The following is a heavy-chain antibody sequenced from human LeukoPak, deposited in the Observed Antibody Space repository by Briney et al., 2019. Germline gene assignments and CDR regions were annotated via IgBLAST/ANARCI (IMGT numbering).Heavy chain of an antibody. J-gene: IGHJ3*02. V-gene: IGHV1-2*02. Sequence: GASVKVSCKASGYTFTGYYMHWVRQAPGQGLEWMGWINPNSGGTNYAQKFQGRVTMTRDTSISTAYMELSRRRSDDTAVYYCASCIAVAGTDDAFDIWGQGTMVTVSS. D-gene: IGHD6-19*01. CDR2: INPNSGGT. CDR1: GYTFTGYY. CDR3: ASCIAVAGTDDAFDI.